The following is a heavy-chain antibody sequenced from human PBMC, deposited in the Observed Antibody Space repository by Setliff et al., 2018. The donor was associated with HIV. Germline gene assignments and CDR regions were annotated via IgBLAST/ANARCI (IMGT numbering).Heavy chain of an antibody. CDR2: ISSSGTYI. J-gene: IGHJ4*02. V-gene: IGHV3-21*01. D-gene: IGHD6-19*01. CDR1: GFNFNTYS. Sequence: GSLRLSCAASGFNFNTYSMSWVRQAPGKGLEWVSSISSSGTYIYYADSMKGRFTISRDKAGNSLYLQLNNVRAEDTAVYYCTRMIPPRSNRFSSGWFDYWGQGMLVTVSS. CDR3: TRMIPPRSNRFSSGWFDY.